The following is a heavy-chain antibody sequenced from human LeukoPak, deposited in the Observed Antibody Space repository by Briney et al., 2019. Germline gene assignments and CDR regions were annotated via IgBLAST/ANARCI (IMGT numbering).Heavy chain of an antibody. Sequence: GFLRLFWAGSGFTFSRYGMSWVRPAPGEGLEWVLAICGSGGSTYYADSVKGRFTISRDNSKNTLYLQMNSLRAEDTAVYYCVKDYCSSTSCSYYYGMDVWGQGTTVTVSS. CDR1: GFTFSRYG. V-gene: IGHV3-23*01. CDR3: VKDYCSSTSCSYYYGMDV. J-gene: IGHJ6*02. D-gene: IGHD2-2*01. CDR2: ICGSGGST.